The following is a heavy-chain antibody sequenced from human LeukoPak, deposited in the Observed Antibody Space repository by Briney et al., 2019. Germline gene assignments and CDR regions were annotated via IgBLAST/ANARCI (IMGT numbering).Heavy chain of an antibody. CDR3: ARGVLDYGDFTQYYFDY. Sequence: GGSLRLSCAASGFTFSSYSMNWVRQAPGKGLEWVSHITASGTAMFYADSVKGRFTISRDNAKNSLYLQMNSLRDEDTAVYYCARGVLDYGDFTQYYFDYWGQGTLVTVSS. V-gene: IGHV3-48*02. J-gene: IGHJ4*02. D-gene: IGHD4-17*01. CDR2: ITASGTAM. CDR1: GFTFSSYS.